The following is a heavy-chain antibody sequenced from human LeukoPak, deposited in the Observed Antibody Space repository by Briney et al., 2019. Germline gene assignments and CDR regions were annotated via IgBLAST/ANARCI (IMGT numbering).Heavy chain of an antibody. CDR3: TTSRDILTGYYPLTGYYYYMDV. Sequence: GGSLKLSCAASGFTFSGSAMHWVRQASGKGLEWVGRIRSKANSYATAYAASVNGRFTISRDDSKNTAYLQMNSLKTEDTAVYYCTTSRDILTGYYPLTGYYYYMDVWGKGTTVTVSS. J-gene: IGHJ6*03. CDR1: GFTFSGSA. CDR2: IRSKANSYAT. V-gene: IGHV3-73*01. D-gene: IGHD3-9*01.